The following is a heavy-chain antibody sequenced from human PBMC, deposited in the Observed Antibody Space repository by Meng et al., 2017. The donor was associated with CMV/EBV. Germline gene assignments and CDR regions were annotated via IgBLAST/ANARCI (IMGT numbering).Heavy chain of an antibody. J-gene: IGHJ4*02. CDR1: GYSISSGYY. V-gene: IGHV4-38-2*02. D-gene: IGHD2-2*01. CDR2: IYHSGST. CDR3: ARDGINIVVVPAAMISYYFDY. Sequence: SETLSLTYTVSGYSISSGYYWGWIRQPPGKGLEWIGSIYHSGSTYYNPSLKSRVTISVDTSKNQFSLKLSSVTAADTAVYYCARDGINIVVVPAAMISYYFDYWGQGTLVTVSS.